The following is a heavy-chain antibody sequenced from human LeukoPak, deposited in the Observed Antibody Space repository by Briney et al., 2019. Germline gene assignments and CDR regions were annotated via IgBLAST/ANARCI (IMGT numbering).Heavy chain of an antibody. CDR3: ARRTPRGAFDI. J-gene: IGHJ3*02. V-gene: IGHV3-23*01. D-gene: IGHD1-14*01. CDR1: GFTFSSYS. CDR2: ISGSGGST. Sequence: GGSLRLSCAASGFTFSSYSMSWVRQAPGKGLEWVSAISGSGGSTYYADSVKGRFTISRDNSKNTLYLQMNSLRAEGTAVYFCARRTPRGAFDIWGQGTMVTVSS.